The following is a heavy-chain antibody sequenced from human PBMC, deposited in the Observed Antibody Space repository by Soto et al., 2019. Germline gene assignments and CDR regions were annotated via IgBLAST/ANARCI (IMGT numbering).Heavy chain of an antibody. Sequence: ASVKVSCKASGGTFSSYAISWVRQAPGQGLEWMGWISAYNGNTNYAQKLQGRVTMTTDTSTSTAYMELRSLRSDDTAVYYCARDHVVRGNYYDYWGQGTLVTVSS. J-gene: IGHJ4*02. CDR1: GGTFSSYA. D-gene: IGHD1-26*01. CDR3: ARDHVVRGNYYDY. CDR2: ISAYNGNT. V-gene: IGHV1-18*01.